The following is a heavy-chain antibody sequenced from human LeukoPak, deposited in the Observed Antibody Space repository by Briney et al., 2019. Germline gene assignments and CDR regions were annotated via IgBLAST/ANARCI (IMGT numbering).Heavy chain of an antibody. CDR1: GYTFTSYD. J-gene: IGHJ4*02. CDR2: MNPNSGNT. CDR3: ARGPKTRITIFGVVSTAQYYFDY. V-gene: IGHV1-8*01. D-gene: IGHD3-3*01. Sequence: PRASVEVSCKASGYTFTSYDINWVRQATGQGLEWMGWMNPNSGNTGYAQKFQGRDTMTRNTSISTAYMELSSLRSEDTAVYYCARGPKTRITIFGVVSTAQYYFDYWGQGTLVTVSS.